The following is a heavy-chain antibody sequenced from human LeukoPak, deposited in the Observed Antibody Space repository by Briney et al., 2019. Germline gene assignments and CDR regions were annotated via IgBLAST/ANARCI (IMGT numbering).Heavy chain of an antibody. CDR1: GYTFTSYA. Sequence: ASVKVSCRASGYTFTSYAMNWVRQAPGQGLEWMGWINTNTGNPTYAQGFTGRFVFSLDTSVSTAYLQINTLKAEDTAVYYCARPELRWSAYYYMDVWGKGTTVTVPS. D-gene: IGHD4-23*01. V-gene: IGHV7-4-1*02. CDR2: INTNTGNP. CDR3: ARPELRWSAYYYMDV. J-gene: IGHJ6*03.